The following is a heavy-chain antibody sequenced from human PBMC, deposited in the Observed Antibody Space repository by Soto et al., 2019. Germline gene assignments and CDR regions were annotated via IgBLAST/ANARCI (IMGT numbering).Heavy chain of an antibody. CDR2: INAGNGNT. Sequence: RASVKVSCKASGYTFTSYAIHWVRQAPGQRLEWMGWINAGNGNTKYSQKFQGRVTITRDTSASTAYMELSSLRSEDTAVYYCARDGPLITMVRGLNYYYYYGMDVWGQGTTVTVSS. CDR3: ARDGPLITMVRGLNYYYYYGMDV. J-gene: IGHJ6*02. V-gene: IGHV1-3*01. D-gene: IGHD3-10*01. CDR1: GYTFTSYA.